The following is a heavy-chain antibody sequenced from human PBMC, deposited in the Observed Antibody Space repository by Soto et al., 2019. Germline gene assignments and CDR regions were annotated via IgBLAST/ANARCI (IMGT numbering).Heavy chain of an antibody. D-gene: IGHD3-3*01. CDR3: EKAVYDFWSGYWLGNYGMDV. V-gene: IGHV3-30*18. J-gene: IGHJ6*02. CDR1: GFPFSIYG. Sequence: GGSLRLSCAASGFPFSIYGMHLVRQSPGKGLEWVAFISYDGSNKYYADSVKGRFTISRDNSKNTLYLQMNRLRAEDTAVYYCEKAVYDFWSGYWLGNYGMDVWGQGTRVTVSS. CDR2: ISYDGSNK.